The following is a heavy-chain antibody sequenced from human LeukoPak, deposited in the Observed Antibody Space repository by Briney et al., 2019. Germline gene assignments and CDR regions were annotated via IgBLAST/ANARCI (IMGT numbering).Heavy chain of an antibody. Sequence: PSETLSLTCTVSGGSISSYYWRWIRQPPGKGLEWIGYIYYSGSTNYNPSLKSRVTISVDTSKNQFALKLSSVTAADTAVYYCARHAPKNQLLNYYFDYWGQGTLVTVSS. CDR1: GGSISSYY. V-gene: IGHV4-59*08. D-gene: IGHD2-2*01. J-gene: IGHJ4*02. CDR2: IYYSGST. CDR3: ARHAPKNQLLNYYFDY.